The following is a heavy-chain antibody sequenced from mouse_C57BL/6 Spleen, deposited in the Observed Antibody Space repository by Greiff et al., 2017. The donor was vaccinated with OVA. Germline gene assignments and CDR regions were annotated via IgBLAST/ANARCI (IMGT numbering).Heavy chain of an antibody. J-gene: IGHJ4*01. Sequence: EVKVVESGGGLVQPKGSLKLSCAASGFSFNTYAMNWVRQAPGKGLEWVARIRSKSNNYATYYADSVKDRFTISRDDSESMLYLQMNNLKTEDTAMYYCVRHEVSYYAMDYWGQGTSVTVSS. V-gene: IGHV10-1*01. CDR1: GFSFNTYA. CDR3: VRHEVSYYAMDY. D-gene: IGHD2-14*01. CDR2: IRSKSNNYAT.